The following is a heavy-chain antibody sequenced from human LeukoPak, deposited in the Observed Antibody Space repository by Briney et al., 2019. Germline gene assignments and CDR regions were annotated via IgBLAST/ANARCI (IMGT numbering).Heavy chain of an antibody. CDR2: IWFDGSNI. CDR1: GFNFSSYG. CDR3: ARDSLPMAVTGPFDH. J-gene: IGHJ4*02. D-gene: IGHD6-19*01. Sequence: GGSLRLSCAASGFNFSSYGMHWVRQAPGKGLEWVTSIWFDGSNIHYADSVKGRVIISRDNSKSALYLQMNRLRAEDTAIYYCARDSLPMAVTGPFDHWGQGALVTVSS. V-gene: IGHV3-33*01.